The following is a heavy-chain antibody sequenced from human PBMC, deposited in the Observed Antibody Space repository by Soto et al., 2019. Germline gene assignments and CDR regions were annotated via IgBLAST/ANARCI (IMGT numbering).Heavy chain of an antibody. CDR2: INPSSDNT. V-gene: IGHV1-46*02. J-gene: IGHJ6*02. Sequence: ASVKVSCKAFGYTFNAYYMHWVRQAPGQGLEWMGVINPSSDNTRYAQKFQGRVTITRDTSTSTVYMELSSLRSEDTAVYYCARVALGYDYADVWGQGTTVTVSS. CDR3: ARVALGYDYADV. CDR1: GYTFNAYY. D-gene: IGHD4-17*01.